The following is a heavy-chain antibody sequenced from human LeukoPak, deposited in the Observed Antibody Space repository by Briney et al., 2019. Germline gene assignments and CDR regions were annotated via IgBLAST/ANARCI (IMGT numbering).Heavy chain of an antibody. CDR3: ARDAGPAYYYYYYMDV. CDR1: GYTFTSYD. V-gene: IGHV1-8*01. J-gene: IGHJ6*03. CDR2: MNPYYGKT. Sequence: ASVTVSCMASGYTFTSYDINWVRQATGQGLEWMGWMNPYYGKTGYAHKFQGRVTMTRNTSISPAYLELGSLRSEDTAVYYCARDAGPAYYYYYYMDVWGKGTTVTVSS.